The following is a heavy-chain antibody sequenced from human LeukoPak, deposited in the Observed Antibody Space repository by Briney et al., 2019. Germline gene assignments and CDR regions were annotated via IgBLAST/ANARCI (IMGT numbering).Heavy chain of an antibody. Sequence: QAGWPRRLSCAASGFTFNNYSISWVLQAPGKELNWVSVISNSGGITYYADPVKSRFTISRYTSTNTSYLQMHGLRAEEAAVYCCASQKETFYDSSGNYWGQGTLVTVYS. V-gene: IGHV3-23*01. J-gene: IGHJ4*02. CDR1: GFTFNNYS. CDR3: ASQKETFYDSSGNY. D-gene: IGHD3-22*01. CDR2: ISNSGGIT.